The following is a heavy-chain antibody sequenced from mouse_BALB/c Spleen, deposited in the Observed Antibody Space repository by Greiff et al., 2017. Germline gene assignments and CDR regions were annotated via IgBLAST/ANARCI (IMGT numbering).Heavy chain of an antibody. D-gene: IGHD1-1*01. J-gene: IGHJ2*01. Sequence: EVNVVESGGGLVKPGGSLKLSCAASGFAFSSYDMSWVRQTPEKRLEWVAYISSGGGSTYYPDTVKGRFTISRDNAKNTLYLQMSSLKSEDTAMYYCAKLLLRGGLHYWGQGTTLTVSS. CDR3: AKLLLRGGLHY. CDR1: GFAFSSYD. V-gene: IGHV5-12-1*01. CDR2: ISSGGGST.